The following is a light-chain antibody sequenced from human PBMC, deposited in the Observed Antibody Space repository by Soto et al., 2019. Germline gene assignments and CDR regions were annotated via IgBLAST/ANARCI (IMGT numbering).Light chain of an antibody. V-gene: IGKV3-20*01. CDR1: QSVSSSY. Sequence: EIVLTQSPGTVSLSPGERATLSCRASQSVSSSYLAWYQQKPGQAPRLLIYGASSRATGIPDRFSGSGSGTDFTLTISSLQPDDFATYYCQHYNSYSEAFGQGTKVDIK. J-gene: IGKJ1*01. CDR2: GAS. CDR3: QHYNSYSEA.